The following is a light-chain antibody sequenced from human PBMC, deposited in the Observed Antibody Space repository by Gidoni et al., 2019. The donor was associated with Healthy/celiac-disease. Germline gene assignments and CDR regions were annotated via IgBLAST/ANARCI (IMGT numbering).Light chain of an antibody. J-gene: IGKJ1*01. Sequence: EIVMTQSPATLSVSPGDRATLSCRASQSVSSNLAWYQQKPGQAPRLLIYGASTRATGIPARFSGSGSGTEFTLTISSLQSEDFAVYYCQQYNNWPPWTFXXXTKVEIK. CDR3: QQYNNWPPWT. CDR1: QSVSSN. CDR2: GAS. V-gene: IGKV3-15*01.